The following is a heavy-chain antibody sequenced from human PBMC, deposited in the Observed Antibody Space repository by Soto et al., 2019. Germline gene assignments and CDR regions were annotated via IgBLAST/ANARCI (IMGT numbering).Heavy chain of an antibody. CDR2: TSDTGGSA. J-gene: IGHJ4*02. Sequence: GGSLRLSCAASGFTFSNYAVAWVRQAPGKGLEWVSSTSDTGGSAHYADSVKGRLTISRDNSKNTVYLQLSSLRPEDTAVYFCARGYCGTTTCSRGYFDCWGQGTLVTVSS. D-gene: IGHD2-21*01. CDR1: GFTFSNYA. CDR3: ARGYCGTTTCSRGYFDC. V-gene: IGHV3-23*01.